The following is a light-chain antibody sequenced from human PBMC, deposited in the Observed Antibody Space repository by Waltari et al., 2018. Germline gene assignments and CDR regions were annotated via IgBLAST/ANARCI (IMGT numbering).Light chain of an antibody. CDR3: CSFGDRSPFVL. CDR2: YVN. CDR1: ISDV. J-gene: IGLJ2*01. Sequence: QSALTQPRPVSGSPGQSVTISCTGPISDVSWYQHRPGTAPKVIILYVNNRPSGVPDRFSGSNSGTTASLNVSGLQAEDAAVYFCCSFGDRSPFVLFGGGTGLTVL. V-gene: IGLV2-11*01.